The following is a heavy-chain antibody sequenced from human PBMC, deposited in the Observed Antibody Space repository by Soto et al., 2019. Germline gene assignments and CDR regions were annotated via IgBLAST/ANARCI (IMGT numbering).Heavy chain of an antibody. Sequence: ASETLSLTCAVFGGSISSSNWWSWVRQPPGKGVEGIGEIYHSGSTNYNPSLKSRVTISVDKSKNQFSLKLSSVTAADTAVYYCARDEGYSSSSNSYYYYGMDVWGQGTTVTVSS. V-gene: IGHV4-4*02. D-gene: IGHD6-6*01. CDR2: IYHSGST. CDR1: GGSISSSNW. CDR3: ARDEGYSSSSNSYYYYGMDV. J-gene: IGHJ6*02.